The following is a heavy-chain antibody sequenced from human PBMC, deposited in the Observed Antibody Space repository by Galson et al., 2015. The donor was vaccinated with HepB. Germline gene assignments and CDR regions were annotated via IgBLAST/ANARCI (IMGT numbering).Heavy chain of an antibody. V-gene: IGHV3-33*01. CDR2: IWKDGSNK. CDR1: GFAFGNYG. CDR3: AREDATITVAALEY. D-gene: IGHD6-13*01. Sequence: SLRLSCAASGFAFGNYGMHWVRQAPGKGLEWMALIWKDGSNKHYADSLKGRFRISRDNAQNTLFLEADSLRAEDTAVYYCAREDATITVAALEYWGQGVPVTVSS. J-gene: IGHJ4*02.